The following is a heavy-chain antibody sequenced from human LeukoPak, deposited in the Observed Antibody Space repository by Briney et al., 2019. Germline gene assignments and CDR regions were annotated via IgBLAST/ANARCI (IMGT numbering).Heavy chain of an antibody. V-gene: IGHV4-34*01. CDR2: INHSGST. Sequence: SETLSLTCAVYGGSFSGYYWSWIRQPPGKGLEWIGEINHSGSTNYNPSLKSRVTISVDTSKNQFSLKLSSVTAADTAVYYRARGGWYSSSWYGYWGQGTLVTVSS. CDR3: ARGGWYSSSWYGY. D-gene: IGHD6-13*01. J-gene: IGHJ4*02. CDR1: GGSFSGYY.